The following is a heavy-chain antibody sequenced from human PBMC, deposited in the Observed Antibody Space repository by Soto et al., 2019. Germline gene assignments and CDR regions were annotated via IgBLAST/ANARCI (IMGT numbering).Heavy chain of an antibody. CDR3: ARDPGSYAPYFDF. D-gene: IGHD3-10*01. CDR2: ISSNGGST. Sequence: GVSLRLSCAASGFTFSSYAMHWVRQTPGKGLEYVSAISSNGGSTYYANSVKGRFTISRDNSKNTLYLQMGSLRAEDMAVYYCARDPGSYAPYFDFWGQGTLVTVSS. V-gene: IGHV3-64*01. CDR1: GFTFSSYA. J-gene: IGHJ4*02.